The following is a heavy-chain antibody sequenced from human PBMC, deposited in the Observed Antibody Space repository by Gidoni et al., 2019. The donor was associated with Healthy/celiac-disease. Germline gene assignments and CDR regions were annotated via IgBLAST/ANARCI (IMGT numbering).Heavy chain of an antibody. CDR3: AKDIGSNYVGWFDP. CDR2: ISWNSGSI. D-gene: IGHD4-4*01. CDR1: GFTFDDYA. V-gene: IGHV3-9*01. Sequence: EVQLVESGGGLVQPGRSLRLSCAASGFTFDDYAMPWVRQAPGKGMGLFSVISWNSGSIGYADSVKGRFTISRDNAKNSLYLQMNSLRAEDTALYYCAKDIGSNYVGWFDPWGQGTLVTVSS. J-gene: IGHJ5*02.